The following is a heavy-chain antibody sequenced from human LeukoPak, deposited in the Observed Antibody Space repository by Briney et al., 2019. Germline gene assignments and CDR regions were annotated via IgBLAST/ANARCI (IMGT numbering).Heavy chain of an antibody. Sequence: SVNVSCKASGGTFSSYAISWVRQAPGQGLEWMGGIIPIFGTANYAQKFQGRVTITADESTSTAYMELSSLRSEDTAVYYCARVTYYYDSSGYFPFDYWGQGTLVTVSS. CDR1: GGTFSSYA. CDR2: IIPIFGTA. CDR3: ARVTYYYDSSGYFPFDY. D-gene: IGHD3-22*01. J-gene: IGHJ4*02. V-gene: IGHV1-69*13.